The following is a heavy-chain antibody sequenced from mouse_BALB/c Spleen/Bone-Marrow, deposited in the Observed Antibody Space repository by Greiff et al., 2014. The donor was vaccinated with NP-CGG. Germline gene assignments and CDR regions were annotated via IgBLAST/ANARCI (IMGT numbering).Heavy chain of an antibody. CDR1: GYTFTTYT. CDR3: AIRYYAMDY. CDR2: IIPSSGYT. J-gene: IGHJ4*01. Sequence: QVQLQQSGAELARPGASVKMSCKASGYTFTTYTIHWMKQRPGQGLEWIGYIIPSSGYTNYNQKFKDKATLTADKSSSTAYMQLSSLTPEDSAVYYCAIRYYAMDYRGQGTSVTVSS. D-gene: IGHD1-1*01. V-gene: IGHV1-4*01.